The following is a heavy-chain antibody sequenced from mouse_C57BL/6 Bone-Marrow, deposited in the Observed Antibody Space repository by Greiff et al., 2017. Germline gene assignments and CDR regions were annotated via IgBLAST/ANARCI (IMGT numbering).Heavy chain of an antibody. CDR2: IRSKSSNYAT. Sequence: EVQLPQSGGGLVQPTGSLKLSCAASGFTFNTYAMHWVRQAPGKGLEWVARIRSKSSNYATYYADSVKDRFTISRDDSQSMLYLQMNNLKTEDTAVYYWVRSSGSWFAYGGQGTLVTVSA. D-gene: IGHD4-1*01. CDR1: GFTFNTYA. CDR3: VRSSGSWFAY. V-gene: IGHV10-3*01. J-gene: IGHJ3*01.